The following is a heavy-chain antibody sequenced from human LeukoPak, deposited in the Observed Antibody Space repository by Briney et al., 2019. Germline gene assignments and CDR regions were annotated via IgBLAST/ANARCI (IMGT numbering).Heavy chain of an antibody. J-gene: IGHJ5*02. Sequence: ASVKVSCKASGGTFSSYAISWVRQAPGQGLEWIGGIIPIFGTANYAQKLQGRVTITADESTSTAYMELSSLRSEDTAVYYCARDGGRTIFGVVNNWFDPWGQGTLVTVSS. D-gene: IGHD3-3*01. CDR3: ARDGGRTIFGVVNNWFDP. V-gene: IGHV1-69*01. CDR2: IIPIFGTA. CDR1: GGTFSSYA.